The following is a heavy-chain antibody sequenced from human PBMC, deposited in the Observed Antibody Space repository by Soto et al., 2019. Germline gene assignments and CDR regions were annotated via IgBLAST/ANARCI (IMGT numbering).Heavy chain of an antibody. Sequence: GGSLRLSCAASGFTFSSYWMNWVRQAPGKGLEWVANIKQDGSEKYYVDSVKGRFTISRDNAKNSLYLQMNSLRAEDTAVYYCARVGRDGYKNAFDIWGQGTMVTVSS. V-gene: IGHV3-7*01. J-gene: IGHJ3*02. CDR1: GFTFSSYW. D-gene: IGHD5-12*01. CDR2: IKQDGSEK. CDR3: ARVGRDGYKNAFDI.